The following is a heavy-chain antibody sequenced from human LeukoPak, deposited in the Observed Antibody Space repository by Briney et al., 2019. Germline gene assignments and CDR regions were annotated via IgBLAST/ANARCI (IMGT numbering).Heavy chain of an antibody. D-gene: IGHD2-15*01. CDR2: ISGSGGRT. Sequence: GGSLRLSCAASRFTFSSYAMSWVRQAPGKGLEWVSAISGSGGRTYYADSVKGRFTISRDNSKNTLYLQMNSLRAEDTAVYYCATGGRRTDAFDIWGQGTMVTVSS. J-gene: IGHJ3*02. CDR1: RFTFSSYA. V-gene: IGHV3-23*01. CDR3: ATGGRRTDAFDI.